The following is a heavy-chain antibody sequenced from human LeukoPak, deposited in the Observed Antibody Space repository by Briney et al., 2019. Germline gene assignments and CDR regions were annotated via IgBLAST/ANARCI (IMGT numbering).Heavy chain of an antibody. CDR3: ARGPGPIAGAKNPFDI. J-gene: IGHJ3*02. CDR1: GFTFSAYA. CDR2: ISYDGSNK. V-gene: IGHV3-30*01. Sequence: GGSLRLSCAASGFTFSAYAMHWVRQAPGKGLEWVAVISYDGSNKHYADSVKGRFTISGDKSKDTLYLQMKSLRPEDTAVYYCARGPGPIAGAKNPFDIWGQGTMVTVSS. D-gene: IGHD1-26*01.